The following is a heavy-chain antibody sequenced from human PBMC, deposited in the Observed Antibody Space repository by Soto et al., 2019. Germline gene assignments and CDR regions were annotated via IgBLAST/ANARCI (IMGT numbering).Heavy chain of an antibody. CDR3: ARRGSGRDCDY. Sequence: EVQLLESGGGLVQPGGSLRLSCAASGFTFSSYAMRWVRQAPVKGLEWVSAISGSGGSTYYADSVKGRFTISRDNSKNTLYLQMTSLSAEDTAVCYCARRGSGRDCDYWGQGPLVTVSS. V-gene: IGHV3-23*01. D-gene: IGHD1-26*01. CDR1: GFTFSSYA. CDR2: ISGSGGST. J-gene: IGHJ4*02.